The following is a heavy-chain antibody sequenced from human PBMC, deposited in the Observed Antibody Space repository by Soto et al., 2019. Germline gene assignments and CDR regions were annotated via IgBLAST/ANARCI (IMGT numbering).Heavy chain of an antibody. J-gene: IGHJ4*02. CDR2: IRQDGIEK. V-gene: IGHV3-7*01. CDR3: VRGCGRPQCPYYFDS. Sequence: EVQLVESGGDLVQPGGSLRLSCAASGFSFSTYWMTWVRQAPGKGLEWVATIRQDGIEKHCVDSVKGRFTISRDNDAISLFLQMDSLGAEDSAIYDCVRGCGRPQCPYYFDSWGRGIMVTVSS. CDR1: GFSFSTYW. D-gene: IGHD2-21*01.